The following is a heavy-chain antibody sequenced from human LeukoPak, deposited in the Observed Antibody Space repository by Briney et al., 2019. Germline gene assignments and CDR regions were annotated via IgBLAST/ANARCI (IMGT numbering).Heavy chain of an antibody. D-gene: IGHD3-16*02. J-gene: IGHJ4*02. CDR1: GYTFTSYG. Sequence: ASVKVSCKASGYTFTSYGISWVRQAPGQGLEWMGWISAYNGNTNYAQKLQGRVTMTTDTSTSTAYMELRSLRSDGTAVYYCARVLTGDYVWGSYRPPDYWGQGTLVTVSS. CDR3: ARVLTGDYVWGSYRPPDY. CDR2: ISAYNGNT. V-gene: IGHV1-18*04.